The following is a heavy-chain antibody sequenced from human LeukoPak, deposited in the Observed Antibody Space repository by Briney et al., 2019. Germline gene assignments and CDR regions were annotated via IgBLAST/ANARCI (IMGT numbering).Heavy chain of an antibody. CDR1: GFTFSSYA. J-gene: IGHJ4*02. CDR2: ICGSGGTT. CDR3: AKAGSNWGYFDY. V-gene: IGHV3-23*01. D-gene: IGHD7-27*01. Sequence: GGSLRLSCAASGFTFSSYAINWVRQAPGKGLEWVSAICGSGGTTYYADSVKGRFTISRDNSKNTLYLQMKSLRAEDTAVYYCAKAGSNWGYFDYWGQGTLVTVSS.